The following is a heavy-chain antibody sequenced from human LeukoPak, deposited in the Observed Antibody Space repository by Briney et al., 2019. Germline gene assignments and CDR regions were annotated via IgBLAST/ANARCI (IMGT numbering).Heavy chain of an antibody. D-gene: IGHD1-26*01. V-gene: IGHV3-30*18. CDR1: GFTFSSYG. Sequence: GGSLRLSCAASGFTFSSYGMHWVRQAPGKGLEWVAVISYDGSNKYYADSVKGRFTISRDNSKNTLYLQMNSLRAEDTAVYYCANDEEGGSYWGYYYYYGMDVWGQGTTVTVSS. CDR3: ANDEEGGSYWGYYYYYGMDV. J-gene: IGHJ6*02. CDR2: ISYDGSNK.